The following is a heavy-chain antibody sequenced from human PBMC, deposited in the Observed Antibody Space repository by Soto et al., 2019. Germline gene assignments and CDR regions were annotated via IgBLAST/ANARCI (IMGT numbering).Heavy chain of an antibody. Sequence: QITVKESGPTLVEPTQTLTLTFAFSGFSLTTGGMAEGWIRQPPGKALEWLAPLYWDNDKRHNAAPKSRLTITMDPSMDQLFLLMTNLDPADTARYYCVHNSGVREWSENYGDYCFYFWGQGNLVTVAS. CDR2: LYWDNDK. CDR1: GFSLTTGGMA. J-gene: IGHJ4*02. D-gene: IGHD4-17*01. V-gene: IGHV2-5*02. CDR3: VHNSGVREWSENYGDYCFYF.